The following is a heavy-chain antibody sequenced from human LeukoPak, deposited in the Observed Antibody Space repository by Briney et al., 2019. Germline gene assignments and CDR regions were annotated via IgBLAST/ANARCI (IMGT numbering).Heavy chain of an antibody. Sequence: SVKVSXKASGGTFSSYAISWVRQAPGQGLEWMGGIIPIFGTANYAQKFQGRVTITADESTSTAYMELSSLRPEDTAVYYCARDKKGYSYGYAGVYYFDYWAREPWSPSPQ. CDR1: GGTFSSYA. D-gene: IGHD5-18*01. CDR3: ARDKKGYSYGYAGVYYFDY. J-gene: IGHJ4*02. V-gene: IGHV1-69*01. CDR2: IIPIFGTA.